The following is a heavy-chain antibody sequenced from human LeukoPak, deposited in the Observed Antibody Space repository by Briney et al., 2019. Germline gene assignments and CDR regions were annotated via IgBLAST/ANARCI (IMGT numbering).Heavy chain of an antibody. CDR2: IIPILGIA. J-gene: IGHJ6*02. CDR1: GGTFSSYA. V-gene: IGHV1-69*04. Sequence: GASVKVSCKASGGTFSSYAISWVRQAPGQGLEWMGRIIPILGIASYAQKFQGRVTITADKSTSTAYMELSSLRSEDTAVYYCARDCSSTSCYSVYYYYGMNVWGQGTTVTISS. CDR3: ARDCSSTSCYSVYYYYGMNV. D-gene: IGHD2-2*01.